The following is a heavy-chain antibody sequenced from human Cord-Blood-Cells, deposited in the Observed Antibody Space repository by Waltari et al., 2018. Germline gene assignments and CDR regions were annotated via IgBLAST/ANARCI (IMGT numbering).Heavy chain of an antibody. Sequence: QVQLQQWGAGLLKPSETLSLTCAVYGGSFSGYYWSWIRQPPGKALEWIGEINQSRSTNYKPYLKSGVTISVDTSTNQFSLKRSAVTDADTAVYYCASRRDSGYDDYWGQGTLVTVSS. CDR1: GGSFSGYY. V-gene: IGHV4-34*01. D-gene: IGHD5-12*01. CDR2: INQSRST. CDR3: ASRRDSGYDDY. J-gene: IGHJ4*02.